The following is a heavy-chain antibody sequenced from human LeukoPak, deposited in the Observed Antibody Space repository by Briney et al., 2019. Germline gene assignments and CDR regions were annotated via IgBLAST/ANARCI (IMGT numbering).Heavy chain of an antibody. CDR1: GGSISSGDYY. CDR3: ARDVRKLGIGYYYGMDV. Sequence: PSETLSLTCTVSGGSISSGDYYWSWIRQPPGKGLEWIGYIYYSGCTYYNPSLKSRVTISVDTSKNQFSLKLSSVTAADTAVYYCARDVRKLGIGYYYGMDVWGQGTTVTVSS. D-gene: IGHD7-27*01. CDR2: IYYSGCT. V-gene: IGHV4-30-4*01. J-gene: IGHJ6*02.